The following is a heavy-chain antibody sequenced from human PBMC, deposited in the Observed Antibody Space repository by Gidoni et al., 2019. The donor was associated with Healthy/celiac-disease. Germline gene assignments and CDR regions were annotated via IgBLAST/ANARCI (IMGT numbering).Heavy chain of an antibody. V-gene: IGHV3-9*01. D-gene: IGHD6-13*01. CDR3: AKGAAGGRAPHFDY. Sequence: EVQLVESGGGLVQPGRSLSLSCAASGFTFADYAMHWVRQAPGKGLEWVSGISWNSGSIGYADSVKGRFTISRDNAKNSLYLQMNSLRAEDTALYYCAKGAAGGRAPHFDYWGQGTLVTVSS. CDR2: ISWNSGSI. CDR1: GFTFADYA. J-gene: IGHJ4*02.